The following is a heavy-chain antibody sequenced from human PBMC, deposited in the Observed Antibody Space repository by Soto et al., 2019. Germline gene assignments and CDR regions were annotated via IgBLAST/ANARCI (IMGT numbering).Heavy chain of an antibody. D-gene: IGHD6-13*01. CDR1: GGSISSSRYD. J-gene: IGHJ6*02. CDR3: ATTGIAAAGTGENYYYYYGMDV. Sequence: PXETLSLPCTVSGGSISSSRYDWGWIRQPPGKVLEWSGSIYYSGSTYYNPSLKSRVTISVDTSKNQFSLKLSSVTAADTAVYYCATTGIAAAGTGENYYYYYGMDVWGQGTTVTVSS. CDR2: IYYSGST. V-gene: IGHV4-39*01.